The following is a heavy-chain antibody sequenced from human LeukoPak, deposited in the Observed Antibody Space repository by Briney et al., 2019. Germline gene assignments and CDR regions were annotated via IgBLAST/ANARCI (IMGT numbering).Heavy chain of an antibody. Sequence: SETLSLTCTVSSGSISSTNYYWGWIRQPPGKGLEWIGNIYYSGSTYHNPSLKSRVTISLDTSKNQFSLKLSSVTAADTAVYYCARHGMVSVNVYSSGWWPPPHFDYWGQGTLVTVSS. CDR3: ARHGMVSVNVYSSGWWPPPHFDY. D-gene: IGHD6-19*01. CDR2: IYYSGST. J-gene: IGHJ4*02. V-gene: IGHV4-39*01. CDR1: SGSISSTNYY.